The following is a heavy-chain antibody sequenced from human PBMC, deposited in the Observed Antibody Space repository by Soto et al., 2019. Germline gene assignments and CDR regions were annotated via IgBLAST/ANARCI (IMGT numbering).Heavy chain of an antibody. Sequence: QVQLVQSGAEVKKPGSSVKVSCKASGGTFSSYPLNWVRQAPGQGLEWMGGIIPFLGTSNYAQKFQGRVTITADESTSTVYMELRSLTSEDTAVYYCARVGYVTNYGMAVWGQGTTVTVSS. J-gene: IGHJ6*02. CDR1: GGTFSSYP. CDR2: IIPFLGTS. V-gene: IGHV1-69*01. D-gene: IGHD1-26*01. CDR3: ARVGYVTNYGMAV.